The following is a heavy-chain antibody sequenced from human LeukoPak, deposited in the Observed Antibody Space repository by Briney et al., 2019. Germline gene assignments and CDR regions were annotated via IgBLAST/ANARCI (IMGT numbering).Heavy chain of an antibody. D-gene: IGHD6-13*01. J-gene: IGHJ3*02. CDR2: ISSSSSYI. CDR1: GFTFSSYS. V-gene: IGHV3-21*01. Sequence: EAGGSLRLSCAASGFTFSSYSMNWVRQAPGKGLEWVSSISSSSSYIYYADSVKGRFTISRDNAKNSLYLQMNSLRAEDTAVYYCARDLWNIAAAGSDAFDIWGQGTMVTVSS. CDR3: ARDLWNIAAAGSDAFDI.